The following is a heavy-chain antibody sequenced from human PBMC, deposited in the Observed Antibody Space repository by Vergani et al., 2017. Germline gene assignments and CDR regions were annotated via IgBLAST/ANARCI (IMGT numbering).Heavy chain of an antibody. V-gene: IGHV1-46*01. J-gene: IGHJ4*02. Sequence: QVQLVQSGAEVKKPGASVKVSCKASGYPFTSYYMHWVRQAPGQGLEWMGIINPSGGSTSYAQKFQGRVTMTRDTSTSTVYMELSSLRSEDTAVYYCASGGAYYYDSSGYWSNWGQGTLVTVSS. CDR1: GYPFTSYY. D-gene: IGHD3-22*01. CDR3: ASGGAYYYDSSGYWSN. CDR2: INPSGGST.